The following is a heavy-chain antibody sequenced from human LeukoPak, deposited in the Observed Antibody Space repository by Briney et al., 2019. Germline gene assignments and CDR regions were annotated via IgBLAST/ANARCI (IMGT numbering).Heavy chain of an antibody. CDR3: AISPPNWNRSE. Sequence: PSETLSLTCAVYGVSFSGYYWSWIRQPPGKGLEWIGEINHSGSTNYNPSLKSRVTISVDTSKNQFSLKLSSVTAADTAVYYCAISPPNWNRSEWGQGTLVTVSS. J-gene: IGHJ4*02. D-gene: IGHD1-1*01. V-gene: IGHV4-34*01. CDR2: INHSGST. CDR1: GVSFSGYY.